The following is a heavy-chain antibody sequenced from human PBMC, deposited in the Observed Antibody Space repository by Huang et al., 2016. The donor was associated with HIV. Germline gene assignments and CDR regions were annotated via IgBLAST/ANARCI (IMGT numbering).Heavy chain of an antibody. CDR1: GYDFGSYG. CDR3: ARDTYYTDIWKRNDASFL. J-gene: IGHJ3*01. D-gene: IGHD3-22*01. Sequence: QVQLVQSGGEVKQPGASVRVSCKASGYDFGSYGMSWVRQAPGQGREWLGWIGSGSSDTRTAQKFQGRVTMTTDRSATTTYMELRSLRYDDTAVYYCARDTYYTDIWKRNDASFLWGQGTMITVYS. CDR2: IGSGSSDT. V-gene: IGHV1-18*01.